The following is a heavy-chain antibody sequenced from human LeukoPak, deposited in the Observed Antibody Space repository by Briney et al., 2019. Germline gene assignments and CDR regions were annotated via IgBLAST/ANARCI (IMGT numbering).Heavy chain of an antibody. CDR1: GFTFSSYS. CDR3: ARARITMIVVVITPAYYFDY. D-gene: IGHD3-22*01. V-gene: IGHV3-21*04. CDR2: ITSSSAYI. Sequence: GGSLRLSCAASGFTFSSYSMNWVRQAPGKGLEWVSSITSSSAYIYYADSVKGRFTISRDNSKNTLYLQMNSLRAEDTAVYYCARARITMIVVVITPAYYFDYWGQGTLVTVSS. J-gene: IGHJ4*02.